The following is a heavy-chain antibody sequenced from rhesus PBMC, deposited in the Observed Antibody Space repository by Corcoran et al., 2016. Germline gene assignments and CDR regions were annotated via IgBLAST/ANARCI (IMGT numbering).Heavy chain of an antibody. D-gene: IGHD4-23*01. CDR1: GGSISGYYY. V-gene: IGHV4-73*01. CDR3: ATRTVTTGVDFDY. J-gene: IGHJ4*01. CDR2: IDGKRPST. Sequence: QVKLQQWGEGLVKPSETLSLTCAVYGGSISGYYYWSWIRQAPGKGLEWIGKIDGKRPSTNSNPSLKNRVTISKDTSKNQFSLKLSSVTAADTAVYYCATRTVTTGVDFDYWGQGVLVTVSS.